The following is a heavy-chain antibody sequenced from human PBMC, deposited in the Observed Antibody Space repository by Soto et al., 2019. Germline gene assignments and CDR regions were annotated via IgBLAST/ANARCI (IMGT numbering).Heavy chain of an antibody. J-gene: IGHJ3*01. D-gene: IGHD3-9*01. CDR1: GGSISGYY. Sequence: SETLSVTCTVSGGSISGYYWSWIRQSPEKGLEYIGYISYSGSTNYNPSLKSRVTTSLDTSKNQFSLKLSSVTAADTAIYYCASLNYDFLAGYYLFSLWGQGTMDTVSS. CDR3: ASLNYDFLAGYYLFSL. V-gene: IGHV4-59*08. CDR2: ISYSGST.